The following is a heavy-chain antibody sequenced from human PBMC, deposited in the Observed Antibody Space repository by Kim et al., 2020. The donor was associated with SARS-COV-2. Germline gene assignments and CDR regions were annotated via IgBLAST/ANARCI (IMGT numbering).Heavy chain of an antibody. CDR2: ISYDGSNK. J-gene: IGHJ4*02. Sequence: GGSLRLSCAASGFTFSSYAMHWVRQAPGKGLEWVAVISYDGSNKYYADSVKGRFTISRDNSKNTLYLQMNSLRAEDTAVYYCAGGRIAAVDYWGQGTLVT. V-gene: IGHV3-30*04. D-gene: IGHD6-13*01. CDR3: AGGRIAAVDY. CDR1: GFTFSSYA.